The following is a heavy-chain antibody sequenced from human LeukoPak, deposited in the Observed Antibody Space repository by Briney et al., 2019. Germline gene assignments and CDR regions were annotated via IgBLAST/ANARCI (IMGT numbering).Heavy chain of an antibody. CDR3: ARGLGELWLPVPTRPYGMDV. CDR1: GYTFTSYD. CDR2: MNPNSGNT. J-gene: IGHJ6*02. V-gene: IGHV1-8*01. Sequence: GASVKVSCKASGYTFTSYDINWVRQATGQGLEWMGWMNPNSGNTGYAQKFQGRVTMTRNTSISTAYMELSSPRSEDTAVYYCARGLGELWLPVPTRPYGMDVWGQGTTVTVSS. D-gene: IGHD5-18*01.